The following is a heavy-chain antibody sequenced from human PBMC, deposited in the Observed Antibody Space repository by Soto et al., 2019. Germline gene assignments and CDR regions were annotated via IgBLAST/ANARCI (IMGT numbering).Heavy chain of an antibody. Sequence: QLQLQESGPGLVKPSETLSLTCTVSGGSISSSSYYWGWIRQPPGKGLEWIGSIYYSGSTYYNPSLKSRVTISVDTSKNQFALKLSSVTAADTAVYYCAIELLDCSGGSCYSNWFDPWGQGTLVTVSS. CDR2: IYYSGST. V-gene: IGHV4-39*01. CDR3: AIELLDCSGGSCYSNWFDP. J-gene: IGHJ5*02. D-gene: IGHD2-15*01. CDR1: GGSISSSSYY.